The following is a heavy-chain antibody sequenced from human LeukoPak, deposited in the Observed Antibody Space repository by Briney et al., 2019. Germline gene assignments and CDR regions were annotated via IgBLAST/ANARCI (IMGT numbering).Heavy chain of an antibody. CDR2: IKKDGSEK. J-gene: IGHJ5*02. D-gene: IGHD6-6*01. CDR1: GFTFSSYW. V-gene: IGHV3-7*01. Sequence: GGSLRLSCAASGFTFSSYWMSWVRQAPGKGLEWVANIKKDGSEKYYVDSVKGRFTISRDNAKTSLYLQMNSLRAEDTAVYYCARDRKYSSSFIKVENWFDPWGQGTLVTVSS. CDR3: ARDRKYSSSFIKVENWFDP.